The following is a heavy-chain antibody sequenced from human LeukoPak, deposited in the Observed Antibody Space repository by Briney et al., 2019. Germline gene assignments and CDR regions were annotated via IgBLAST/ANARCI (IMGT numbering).Heavy chain of an antibody. V-gene: IGHV3-30*18. Sequence: GGSLGLSCAASGFTFSNYGMHWVRQAPGKGLEWVAVISYDGSNRYHADSVKGRFTISRDNSKNTLYLQMNILRAEDTAVYYCAKDQTMLLVADAFDIWGQGTMVTVSS. CDR2: ISYDGSNR. J-gene: IGHJ3*02. CDR3: AKDQTMLLVADAFDI. CDR1: GFTFSNYG. D-gene: IGHD2-15*01.